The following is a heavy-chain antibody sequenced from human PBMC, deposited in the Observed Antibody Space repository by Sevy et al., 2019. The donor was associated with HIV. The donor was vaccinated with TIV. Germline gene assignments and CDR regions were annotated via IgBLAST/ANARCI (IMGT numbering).Heavy chain of an antibody. CDR3: ASRLIVVVAAIGERYFDY. V-gene: IGHV4-34*01. J-gene: IGHJ4*02. Sequence: SETLSLTCAVYGGSFSGYYWSWIRQPPGKGLEWIGEINHSGSTNYNPSLKSRVTISVDTSKNQFSLKLSSVTAADTAVYYCASRLIVVVAAIGERYFDYWSQGTLVTVSS. CDR1: GGSFSGYY. CDR2: INHSGST. D-gene: IGHD2-15*01.